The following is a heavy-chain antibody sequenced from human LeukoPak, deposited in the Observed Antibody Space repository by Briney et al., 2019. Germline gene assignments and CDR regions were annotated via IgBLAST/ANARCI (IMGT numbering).Heavy chain of an antibody. D-gene: IGHD6-6*01. CDR1: GFTFGTSA. V-gene: IGHV3-23*01. CDR2: ITSGDGSP. CDR3: ARDIAARRFDY. J-gene: IGHJ4*02. Sequence: GGSLRLSCAASGFTFGTSAMSWVRQTPEKGLEWVSTITSGDGSPYYADSVKGRFTISRDNSKNILYLQMDSLRAEDTAVYYCARDIAARRFDYWGQGTLVTVSS.